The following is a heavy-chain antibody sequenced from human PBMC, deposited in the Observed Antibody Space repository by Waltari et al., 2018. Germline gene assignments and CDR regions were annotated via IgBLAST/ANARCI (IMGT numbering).Heavy chain of an antibody. D-gene: IGHD3-10*01. V-gene: IGHV4-59*01. CDR2: IYYSGST. J-gene: IGHJ3*02. CDR3: AREGFRYGSIAFDI. Sequence: QVQLQESGPGLVKPSETLSLTCTVSGGSISSYYWSWIRQPPGKGLDWIGYIYYSGSTNYNPSLKSRVTISVDTSKNQFSLKLSSVTAADTAVYYCAREGFRYGSIAFDIWGQGTMVTVAS. CDR1: GGSISSYY.